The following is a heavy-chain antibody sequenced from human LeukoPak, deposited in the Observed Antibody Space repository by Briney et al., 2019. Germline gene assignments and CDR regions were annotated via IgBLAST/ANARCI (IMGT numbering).Heavy chain of an antibody. CDR2: IGPTSDIV. Sequence: GGSLRLSCAASGFTFSAYSMSWVRQAPGKGLEWVSFIGPTSDIVFYADSVKGRFTISRDNAKNSLYLHVNSLRDEDTAVYYCARVRSGWYDDYWGQGTLVTVSS. V-gene: IGHV3-48*02. CDR3: ARVRSGWYDDY. CDR1: GFTFSAYS. J-gene: IGHJ4*02. D-gene: IGHD6-19*01.